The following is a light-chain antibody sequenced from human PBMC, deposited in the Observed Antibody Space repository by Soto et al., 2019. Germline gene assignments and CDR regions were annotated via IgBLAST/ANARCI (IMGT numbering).Light chain of an antibody. CDR1: QSVSSY. CDR2: GAS. J-gene: IGKJ5*01. V-gene: IGKV3-20*01. Sequence: SPATVSLYQRERANLSCRASQSVSSYLAWFQQKPGQAPRLLIYGASSRATGTPDRFSGSGSGTDFTLTISRLEPEDFAVYYCQPYGSSPPIPFAQVRLLEIK. CDR3: QPYGSSPPIP.